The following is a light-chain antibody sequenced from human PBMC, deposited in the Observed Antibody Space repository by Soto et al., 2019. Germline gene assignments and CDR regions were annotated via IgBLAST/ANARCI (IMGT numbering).Light chain of an antibody. CDR1: SSDVGGYNY. V-gene: IGLV2-14*01. Sequence: QSALTQPASVSGSLGQSITISCTGTSSDVGGYNYVSWYQKHPGKDPKVVIFEVTYRPSGVSSRFSGSKSGNTASLTVSGLQAEDEGDYYCSSYTSSSTVVFGGGTKLTVL. CDR2: EVT. J-gene: IGLJ2*01. CDR3: SSYTSSSTVV.